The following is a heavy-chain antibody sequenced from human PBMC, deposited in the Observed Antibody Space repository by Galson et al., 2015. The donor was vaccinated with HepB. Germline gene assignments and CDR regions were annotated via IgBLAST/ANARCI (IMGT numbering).Heavy chain of an antibody. Sequence: CAISGDSVSSNSAAWNWIRQSPSRGLEWLGRTYYRFKWYNDYAESVKSRIDINPDTSKNQFSLQLNSVTPEDTAVYYCAREGFTTSNYYYYMDVWGKGTTVTVSS. CDR1: GDSVSSNSAA. D-gene: IGHD3-22*01. V-gene: IGHV6-1*01. J-gene: IGHJ6*03. CDR3: AREGFTTSNYYYYMDV. CDR2: TYYRFKWYN.